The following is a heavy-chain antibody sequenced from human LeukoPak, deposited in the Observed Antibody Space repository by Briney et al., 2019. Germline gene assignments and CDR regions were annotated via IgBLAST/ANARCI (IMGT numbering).Heavy chain of an antibody. CDR3: ARESGGDSYYFDY. CDR1: GITLSNYG. CDR2: ISDSGGRT. D-gene: IGHD2-21*02. V-gene: IGHV3-23*01. J-gene: IGHJ4*02. Sequence: GGSLRLSCAVSGITLSNYGMSWVRQTPGKGLEWVAGISDSGGRTNYADSVKGRFTISRDNSKNTLHLQMNSLRAEDTAVYYCARESGGDSYYFDYWGQGTLVTVSS.